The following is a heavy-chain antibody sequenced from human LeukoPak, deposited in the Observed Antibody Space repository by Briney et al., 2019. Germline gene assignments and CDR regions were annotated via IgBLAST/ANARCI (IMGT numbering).Heavy chain of an antibody. Sequence: SETLSLTCTVSGGSIRNYYWSWIRQPPGKGLEWIGYIYYSGSTNYNPSLKSRVTRSVDTSKNQFSLKLSSVTAADTAVYYCARVYYSSSYDYWYFDLWGRGTLVTVSS. CDR3: ARVYYSSSYDYWYFDL. D-gene: IGHD6-13*01. CDR2: IYYSGST. V-gene: IGHV4-59*01. J-gene: IGHJ2*01. CDR1: GGSIRNYY.